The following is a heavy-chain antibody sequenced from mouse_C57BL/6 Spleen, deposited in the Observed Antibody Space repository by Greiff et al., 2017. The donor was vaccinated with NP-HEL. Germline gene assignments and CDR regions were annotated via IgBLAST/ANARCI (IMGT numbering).Heavy chain of an antibody. D-gene: IGHD6-2*01. J-gene: IGHJ1*03. Sequence: VQLQESGPELVKPGASVKISCKASGYTFTDYYINWVKQRPGQGLEWIGWIYPGSGNTKYNGKFKGKATLTVDPSSSTAYMQLSSLTSEDSAVYFCARESMGGSLPFDVWGTGTTVTVSS. V-gene: IGHV1-84*01. CDR3: ARESMGGSLPFDV. CDR2: IYPGSGNT. CDR1: GYTFTDYY.